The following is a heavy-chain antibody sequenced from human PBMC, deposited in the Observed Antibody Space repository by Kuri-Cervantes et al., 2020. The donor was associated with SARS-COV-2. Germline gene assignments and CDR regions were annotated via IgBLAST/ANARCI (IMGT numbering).Heavy chain of an antibody. CDR1: GGSISSGGYS. V-gene: IGHV4-30-2*01. J-gene: IGHJ5*02. CDR3: ARVISITIFGVAIRGRGWFDP. Sequence: LRLSCAVSGGSISSGGYSWSWIRQPPGKGLGWIGYIYHSGSTYYNPSLKSRVTISVDRSKDQFSLKLSSVTAADTAVYYCARVISITIFGVAIRGRGWFDPWGQGTLVTVSS. CDR2: IYHSGST. D-gene: IGHD3-3*01.